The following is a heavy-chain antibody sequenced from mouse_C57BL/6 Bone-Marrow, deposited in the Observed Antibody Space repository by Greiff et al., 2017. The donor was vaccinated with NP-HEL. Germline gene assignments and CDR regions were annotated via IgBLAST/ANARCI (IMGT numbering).Heavy chain of an antibody. Sequence: EVQGVESGEGLVKPGGSLKLSCAASGFTFSSYAMSWVRQTPEKRLEWVAYISSGGDYIYYADTVKGRFTISRDNARNTLYLQMSSLKSEDTAMYYCTRVYYSNIWFAYWGQGTLVTVSA. CDR3: TRVYYSNIWFAY. D-gene: IGHD2-5*01. V-gene: IGHV5-9-1*02. J-gene: IGHJ3*01. CDR1: GFTFSSYA. CDR2: ISSGGDYI.